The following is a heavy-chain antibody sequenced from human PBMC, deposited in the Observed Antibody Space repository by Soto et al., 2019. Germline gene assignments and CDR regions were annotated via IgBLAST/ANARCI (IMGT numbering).Heavy chain of an antibody. D-gene: IGHD2-2*01. Sequence: SETLSLTCVVYGGSFSGYYWSWIRQSPGKGLEWIGGINHRGSANYNPPLESRVTISVDTSKNQFSLKLPSVTAADTAMYYCARDGSCTSTTCRVGNWFDPWGQGTLVTVSS. V-gene: IGHV4-34*01. CDR3: ARDGSCTSTTCRVGNWFDP. CDR1: GGSFSGYY. CDR2: INHRGSA. J-gene: IGHJ5*02.